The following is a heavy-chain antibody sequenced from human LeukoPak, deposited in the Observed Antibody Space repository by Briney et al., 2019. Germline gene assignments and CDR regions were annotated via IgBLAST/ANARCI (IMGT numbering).Heavy chain of an antibody. CDR2: IYYSGST. CDR1: GGSISSYY. CDR3: ARAIEMATTFLDY. D-gene: IGHD5-24*01. V-gene: IGHV4-59*08. Sequence: SETLPLTCTVSGGSISSYYWSWIRQPPGKGLEWIGYIYYSGSTNYNPSLKSRVTISVDTSKNQFSLKLSSVTAAVTAVYYCARAIEMATTFLDYWGQGTLVTVSS. J-gene: IGHJ4*02.